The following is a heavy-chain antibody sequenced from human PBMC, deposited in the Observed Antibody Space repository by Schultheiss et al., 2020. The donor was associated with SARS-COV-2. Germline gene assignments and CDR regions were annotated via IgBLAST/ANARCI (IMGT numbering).Heavy chain of an antibody. D-gene: IGHD1-26*01. CDR2: MWNGGST. CDR1: GGSFSGYY. V-gene: IGHV4-59*01. CDR3: ARGSKWEYDY. Sequence: SQTLSLTCAVYGGSFSGYYWSWIRQPPGKGLEWIAYMWNGGSTNYNPPLKSRATISVDTSKNQLSLKLSSVTAADTAVYYCARGSKWEYDYWGQGTLVTVSS. J-gene: IGHJ4*02.